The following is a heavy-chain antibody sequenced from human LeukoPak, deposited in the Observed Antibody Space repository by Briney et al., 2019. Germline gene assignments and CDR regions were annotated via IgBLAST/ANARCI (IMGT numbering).Heavy chain of an antibody. V-gene: IGHV5-10-1*01. CDR1: GYSFTSYW. CDR2: IDPSDSYT. Sequence: GESPRISCKGSGYSFTSYWISWVRQMPGKGLEWMGRIDPSDSYTNYSPSFQGHVTISADKSISTVYLQWSSLEASDTAMYYCARHSAGIVVAGKWGQGTLVTVSS. D-gene: IGHD6-19*01. CDR3: ARHSAGIVVAGK. J-gene: IGHJ4*02.